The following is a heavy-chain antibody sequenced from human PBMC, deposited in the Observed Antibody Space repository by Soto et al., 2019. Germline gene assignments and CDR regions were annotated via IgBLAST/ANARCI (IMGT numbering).Heavy chain of an antibody. CDR3: ARESEDLTSNFDY. J-gene: IGHJ4*02. CDR1: GFTFTRYS. V-gene: IGHV3-21*01. Sequence: GGSLRLFCAASGFTFTRYSMNWVRQAPGKGLEWVSSISSTTNYIYYADSMKGRFTVSRDNAKNSVYLEMNSLSAEDTAAYYCARESEDLTSNFDYWGQGTLVTVSS. CDR2: ISSTTNYI.